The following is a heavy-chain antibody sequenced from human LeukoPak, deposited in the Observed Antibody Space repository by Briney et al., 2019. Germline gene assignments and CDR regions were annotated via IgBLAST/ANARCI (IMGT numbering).Heavy chain of an antibody. V-gene: IGHV3-66*02. CDR3: AGGYDASDY. D-gene: IGHD3-16*01. Sequence: GGSLRLSCAASGFAVSNNYMSWVRQAAGKGLEWVSVIYGGGSTNYADSVKGRFTISRDISTNTLSLQMNSLRTEDTAVYYCAGGYDASDYWGQGTLVTVSS. J-gene: IGHJ4*02. CDR2: IYGGGST. CDR1: GFAVSNNY.